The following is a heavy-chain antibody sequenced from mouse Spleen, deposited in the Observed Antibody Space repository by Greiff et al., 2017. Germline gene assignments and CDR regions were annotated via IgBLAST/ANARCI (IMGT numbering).Heavy chain of an antibody. V-gene: IGHV5-17*01. J-gene: IGHJ4*01. CDR1: GFTFSDYG. CDR2: ISSGSSTI. Sequence: EVKLMESGGGLVKPGGSLKLSCAASGFTFSDYGMHWVRQAPEKGLEWVAYISSGSSTIYYADTVKGRFTISRDNAKNTLFLQMTSLRSEDTAMYYCASYPYAMDYWGQGTSVTVSS. CDR3: ASYPYAMDY.